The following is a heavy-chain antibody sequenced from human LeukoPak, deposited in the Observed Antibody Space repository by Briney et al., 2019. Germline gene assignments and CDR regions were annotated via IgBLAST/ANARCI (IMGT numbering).Heavy chain of an antibody. CDR1: GLTFSTSG. CDR3: ATETNGRHYDY. Sequence: GGSLRLSCTASGLTFSTSGFNWVRQAPGKGLEWVASIGPTGSDRYHADSIKSRFTISRDNANNFLYLQMNSVRAEDTAVYYCATETNGRHYDYWGQGTLLTVSS. CDR2: IGPTGSDR. D-gene: IGHD1-14*01. V-gene: IGHV3-21*06. J-gene: IGHJ4*02.